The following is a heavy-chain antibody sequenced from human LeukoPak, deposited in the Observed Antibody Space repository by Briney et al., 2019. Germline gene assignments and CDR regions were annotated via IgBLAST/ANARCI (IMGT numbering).Heavy chain of an antibody. D-gene: IGHD2-2*02. CDR3: ARVRIVVVPAAITGAFDI. CDR1: GFTFSSYW. V-gene: IGHV3-7*01. Sequence: GGSLRLSCAASGFTFSSYWMSWVRQAPGKGLEWVANIKQDGSEKYYMDSVKGRFTISRDNAKNSLYLQMNSLRAEDTAVYYCARVRIVVVPAAITGAFDIWGQGTMVTVSS. J-gene: IGHJ3*02. CDR2: IKQDGSEK.